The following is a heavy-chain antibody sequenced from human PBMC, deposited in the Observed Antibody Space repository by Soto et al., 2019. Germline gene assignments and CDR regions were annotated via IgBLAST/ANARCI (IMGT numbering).Heavy chain of an antibody. V-gene: IGHV3-23*01. CDR2: ISGSGGST. D-gene: IGHD3-22*01. J-gene: IGHJ4*02. Sequence: GGSLRLSCAASGFTFSSYAMSWVRQAPGKGLEWVSAISGSGGSTYYADSVKGRFTISRDNSKNTLHLQMNSLGAEDTAVYYCAYGGYYYDSSGPLTAFDYWGQGTLVTVSS. CDR1: GFTFSSYA. CDR3: AYGGYYYDSSGPLTAFDY.